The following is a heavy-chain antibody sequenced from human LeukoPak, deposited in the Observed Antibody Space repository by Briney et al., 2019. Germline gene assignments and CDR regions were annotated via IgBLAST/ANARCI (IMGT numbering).Heavy chain of an antibody. CDR2: IYHSGST. J-gene: IGHJ5*02. Sequence: PSGTLSLTCAVSGGSISSSNWWSWVRQPPGKGLEWIGEIYHSGSTNYNPSLKSRVTISVDTSKKEFSLKLSSVTAADTAVYYCARGAGWYNHWGQGILVTVSS. CDR3: ARGAGWYNH. D-gene: IGHD6-19*01. V-gene: IGHV4-4*02. CDR1: GGSISSSNW.